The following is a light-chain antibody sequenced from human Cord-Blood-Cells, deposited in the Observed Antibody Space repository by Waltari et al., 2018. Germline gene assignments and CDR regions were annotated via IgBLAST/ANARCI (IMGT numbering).Light chain of an antibody. V-gene: IGLV2-11*01. Sequence: QSALTQPRSVSGSPGPSVTIPFTGSRRDVGGYNYVSWYQQHPGKAPKLMIYDVSKRPSGVPDRFSGSKSGNTASLTISGLQAEDEADYYCCSYAGSYTWVFGGGTKLTVL. J-gene: IGLJ3*02. CDR1: RRDVGGYNY. CDR2: DVS. CDR3: CSYAGSYTWV.